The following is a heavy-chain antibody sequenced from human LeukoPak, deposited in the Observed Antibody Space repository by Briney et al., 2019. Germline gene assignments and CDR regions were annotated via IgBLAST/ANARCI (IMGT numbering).Heavy chain of an antibody. CDR1: GFTFSSYA. D-gene: IGHD2-2*01. CDR3: AEEGYCSSTTCYARSDFDY. J-gene: IGHJ4*02. V-gene: IGHV3-23*01. Sequence: PGGSLRLSCAASGFTFSSYAMSWVRQAPGKGLEWVSGINDSGGSTYYADSVKGRFTISRDNSKNTLYLQMNSLRADDTAVYYCAEEGYCSSTTCYARSDFDYWGQGTLVTVSS. CDR2: INDSGGST.